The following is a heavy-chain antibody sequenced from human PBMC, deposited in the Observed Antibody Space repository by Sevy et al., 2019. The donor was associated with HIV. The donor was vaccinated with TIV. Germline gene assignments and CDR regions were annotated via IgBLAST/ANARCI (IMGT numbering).Heavy chain of an antibody. CDR1: GGSISSSNW. Sequence: SETLSLTCAVSGGSISSSNWWSWVRQPPGKGLEWIGEIYHSGSTNYNPSLTSRVTISVDKSKNQFSLKLSSVTAADTAVYYCRGSSWYYFDYWGQGTLVTVSS. V-gene: IGHV4-4*02. J-gene: IGHJ4*02. D-gene: IGHD6-13*01. CDR3: RGSSWYYFDY. CDR2: IYHSGST.